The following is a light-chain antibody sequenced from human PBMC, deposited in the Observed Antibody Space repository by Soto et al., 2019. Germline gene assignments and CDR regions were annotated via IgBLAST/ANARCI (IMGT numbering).Light chain of an antibody. V-gene: IGLV2-8*01. J-gene: IGLJ3*02. Sequence: QSALTQPPSASGSPGQSVTISCTGTSSDVGGYNYVSWYQHHPGKAPKHMIYEVSKRPSGVPDRFSGSKSGNTASLTVSGLQADDEADYYCNSYAGNNWVFGGGTKLTVL. CDR3: NSYAGNNWV. CDR2: EVS. CDR1: SSDVGGYNY.